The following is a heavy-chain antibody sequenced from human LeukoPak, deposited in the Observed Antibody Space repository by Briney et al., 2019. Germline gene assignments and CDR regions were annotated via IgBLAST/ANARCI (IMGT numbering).Heavy chain of an antibody. Sequence: PGGSLRLSCAASGFTFSSYPSHWVRQAPGKGLEWVAVISIDGTKEYFADSLEGRFSISRDNSKNTVYLQVNSLRAEDTAVYYCARGSGNWHYDYWGQGTLVTVSS. CDR3: ARGSGNWHYDY. J-gene: IGHJ4*02. D-gene: IGHD1-20*01. V-gene: IGHV3-30*01. CDR2: ISIDGTKE. CDR1: GFTFSSYP.